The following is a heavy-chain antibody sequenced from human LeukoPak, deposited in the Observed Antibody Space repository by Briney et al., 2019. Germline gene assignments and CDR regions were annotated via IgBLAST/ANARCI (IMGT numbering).Heavy chain of an antibody. CDR1: GFTFSSYG. D-gene: IGHD4-17*01. J-gene: IGHJ3*02. CDR2: ISYDGSNK. Sequence: GGSLRLSCAASGFTFSSYGMHWVRQAPGKGLEWVAVISYDGSNKYYADSVKGRFTISRDNSKNTLYLQMNSLRAEDTAVYYRAKGFYGDYGGDAFDIWGQGTMVTVSS. CDR3: AKGFYGDYGGDAFDI. V-gene: IGHV3-30*18.